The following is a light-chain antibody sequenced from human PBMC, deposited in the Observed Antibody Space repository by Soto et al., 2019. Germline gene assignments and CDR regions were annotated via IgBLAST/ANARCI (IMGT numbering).Light chain of an antibody. CDR2: EAS. J-gene: IGLJ1*01. CDR1: SSDVGGYNY. V-gene: IGLV2-8*01. CDR3: SSYAGSKV. Sequence: QSVLTRPPSTSGSPGQSVTISCTGTSSDVGGYNYVSWYQQHPGKAPKLMIYEASKRPPGVPDRFSGSTSGNTASLTVSGLQAEDEADYYCSSYAGSKVFGTGTKVTVL.